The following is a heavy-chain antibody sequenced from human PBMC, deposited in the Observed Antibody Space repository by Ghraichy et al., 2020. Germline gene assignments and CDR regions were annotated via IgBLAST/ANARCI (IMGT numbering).Heavy chain of an antibody. V-gene: IGHV3-30*02. Sequence: GGSLRLSCAASGFIFSSYGMHWVRQAPGKGLEWVAFIPYDGSSKYYADSVKGRFSISRDNSKKTLYLQMNSLRGEDTAVYYCAKDLSMRNEFSSGWYLRQNYHFYGMDVWGQGIAVTVSS. CDR3: AKDLSMRNEFSSGWYLRQNYHFYGMDV. J-gene: IGHJ6*02. CDR1: GFIFSSYG. CDR2: IPYDGSSK. D-gene: IGHD6-19*01.